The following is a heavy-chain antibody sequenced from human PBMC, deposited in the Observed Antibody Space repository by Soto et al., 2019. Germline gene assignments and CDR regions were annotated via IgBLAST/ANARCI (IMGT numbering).Heavy chain of an antibody. Sequence: ASVKVSCKASGYTFTTYGISCVRQAPGQGLEWMGWISPYIGTTNYAQKLQGRVTITADKSTSTAYMELSSLRSEDTAVYYCARAEESDYYYYGMDVWGQGTTVTVSS. CDR1: GYTFTTYG. CDR2: ISPYIGTT. J-gene: IGHJ6*02. D-gene: IGHD3-10*01. CDR3: ARAEESDYYYYGMDV. V-gene: IGHV1-18*01.